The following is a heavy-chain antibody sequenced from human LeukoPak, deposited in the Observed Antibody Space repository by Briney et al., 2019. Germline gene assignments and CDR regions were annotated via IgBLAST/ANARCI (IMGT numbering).Heavy chain of an antibody. D-gene: IGHD1-26*01. CDR1: GYTFTGYY. J-gene: IGHJ3*01. CDR3: ALYSGSYSLSGAFDF. Sequence: GASVKVSCKASGYTFTGYYMHWVRQATGQGLEWMGWMNPNSGNTGYAQKFQGRVTMARNTSISTAYMELSSLRSEDTAVYYCALYSGSYSLSGAFDFWGQGTMVTVSS. CDR2: MNPNSGNT. V-gene: IGHV1-8*02.